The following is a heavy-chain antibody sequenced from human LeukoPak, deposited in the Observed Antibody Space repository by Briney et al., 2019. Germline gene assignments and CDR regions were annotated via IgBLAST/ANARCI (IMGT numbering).Heavy chain of an antibody. Sequence: SETLPLTCTVSGGSISSYYWSWIRQPPGTGLEWIGYIYYTGSTNYNPSLQGRVTTSVDTSKNQSSLSLSSVTAADTAIYYCARGNYLYYFDYWGQGTLVTVSS. J-gene: IGHJ4*02. CDR2: IYYTGST. CDR1: GGSISSYY. V-gene: IGHV4-59*01. D-gene: IGHD2/OR15-2a*01. CDR3: ARGNYLYYFDY.